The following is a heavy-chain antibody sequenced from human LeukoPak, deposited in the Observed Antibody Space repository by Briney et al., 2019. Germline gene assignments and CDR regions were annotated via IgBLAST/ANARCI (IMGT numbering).Heavy chain of an antibody. J-gene: IGHJ5*02. Sequence: SVKVSCKASGGTFSSYAISWVRQAPGQGLGWMGGIIPIFGTANYAQKFQGRVTITADESTSTAYMELSSLRSEDTAVYYCARGAHCSGGSCYDWFDPWGQGTLVTVSS. CDR1: GGTFSSYA. CDR3: ARGAHCSGGSCYDWFDP. D-gene: IGHD2-15*01. V-gene: IGHV1-69*13. CDR2: IIPIFGTA.